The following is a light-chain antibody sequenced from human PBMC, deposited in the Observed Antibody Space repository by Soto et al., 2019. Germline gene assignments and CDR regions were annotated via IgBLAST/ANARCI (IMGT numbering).Light chain of an antibody. J-gene: IGLJ3*02. CDR1: SSDVGGYNR. V-gene: IGLV2-8*01. CDR3: NSYAGNSWV. Sequence: QSALTQPPSASGSPGQPVSISCTGTSSDVGGYNRVSWYQHHPGKAPKLIIYEVFKRPSGVTDRFSGSKSGNTASLTVSGLQAEDEADYYCNSYAGNSWVFGGGTKVTVL. CDR2: EVF.